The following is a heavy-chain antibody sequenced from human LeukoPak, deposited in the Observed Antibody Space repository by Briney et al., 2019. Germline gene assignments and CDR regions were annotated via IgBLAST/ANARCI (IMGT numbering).Heavy chain of an antibody. D-gene: IGHD3-22*01. CDR1: GFTFSAYA. CDR2: ISGSRGST. CDR3: AKAVSMIDTAIDY. Sequence: GGSLRLSCTASGFTFSAYAMMWVRQAPGKGLGWVSAISGSRGSTYYADSVKGRFTISRDNSKNTLYLQMNSLRAEDTAVYYCAKAVSMIDTAIDYWGQGTLVTVSS. J-gene: IGHJ4*02. V-gene: IGHV3-23*01.